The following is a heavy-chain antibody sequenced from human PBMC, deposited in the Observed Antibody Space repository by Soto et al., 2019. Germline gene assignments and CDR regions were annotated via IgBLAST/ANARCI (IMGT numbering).Heavy chain of an antibody. Sequence: PSETLSLTCAVSGDSLSSGGYSWSWIRQPPGKGLEWIGYIYHSAGTYHNPPLKSRVSSSVDRSKDHFSLRLNSVTAADTAVYYCARGRISMNRGVASDIWIDPWGQGTLVTVSS. CDR1: GDSLSSGGYS. CDR2: IYHSAGT. J-gene: IGHJ5*02. CDR3: ARGRISMNRGVASDIWIDP. V-gene: IGHV4-30-2*01. D-gene: IGHD3-10*01.